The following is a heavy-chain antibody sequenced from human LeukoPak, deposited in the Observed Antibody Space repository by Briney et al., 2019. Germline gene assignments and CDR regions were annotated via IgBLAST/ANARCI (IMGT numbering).Heavy chain of an antibody. CDR2: IIPNSGGT. Sequence: ASVKVSCKASGYTFTGYYMHWVRQAPGQGLEWMGRIIPNSGGTNSGQKFQGRLTMTRDTSISTAYMELSRLSSDDPALYYCARGDYDTSGYKFDYWGQGTLVTVSS. D-gene: IGHD3-22*01. CDR3: ARGDYDTSGYKFDY. J-gene: IGHJ4*02. V-gene: IGHV1-2*06. CDR1: GYTFTGYY.